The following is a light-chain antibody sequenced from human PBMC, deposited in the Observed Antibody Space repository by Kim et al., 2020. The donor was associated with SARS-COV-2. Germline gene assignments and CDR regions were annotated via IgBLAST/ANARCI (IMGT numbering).Light chain of an antibody. CDR3: QAWESNTVT. J-gene: IGLJ2*01. V-gene: IGLV3-1*01. CDR1: RLGDKY. CDR2: QDN. Sequence: VSPGQTASITCSGHRLGDKYTGWYQQKPGQYPVMVIYQDNKRPSGIPERFSGSNSGNTATLTISGTQAMDEADYYCQAWESNTVTFGGGTKLTVL.